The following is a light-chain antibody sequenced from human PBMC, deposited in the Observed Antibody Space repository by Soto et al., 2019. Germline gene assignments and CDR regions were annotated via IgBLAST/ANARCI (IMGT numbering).Light chain of an antibody. CDR1: QSLSSN. Sequence: EIVITQSPATLSVSPGERATLSCRASQSLSSNLAWYQQKPGQAPRLLMYGASTRAAGIPARFSGSGSGTEFTLTISSLQSEDFAVYYCQQYNGWPPYTFGQGTKLEI. CDR3: QQYNGWPPYT. J-gene: IGKJ2*01. CDR2: GAS. V-gene: IGKV3-15*01.